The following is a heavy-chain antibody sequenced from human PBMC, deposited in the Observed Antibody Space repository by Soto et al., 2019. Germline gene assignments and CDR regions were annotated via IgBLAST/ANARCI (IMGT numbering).Heavy chain of an antibody. Sequence: EVQLLESGGGLVQPGGSLRLSCAASGFTFSSYAMSWVRQAPGKGLEWVSAISGSGGSTYYADSVKGRFTISRGNSKNPLYLQMNSLRSEDTAVYYWAKDPLQALGDNWFDPWGQGTLVTVSS. CDR1: GFTFSSYA. V-gene: IGHV3-23*01. J-gene: IGHJ5*02. CDR3: AKDPLQALGDNWFDP. D-gene: IGHD3-16*01. CDR2: ISGSGGST.